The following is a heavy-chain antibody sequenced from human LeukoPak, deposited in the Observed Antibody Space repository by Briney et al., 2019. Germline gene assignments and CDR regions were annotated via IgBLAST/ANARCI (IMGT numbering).Heavy chain of an antibody. CDR3: AGLTTVTTSGTGYYYYYYMDV. Sequence: PGGTLRLSCAASGFTFSSYSMNWVRQAPGKGLEWVSSISSSSSYIYYADSVKGRFTISRDNAKNSLYLQMNSLRVEDTAVYYCAGLTTVTTSGTGYYYYYYMDVWGKGTTVTVSS. J-gene: IGHJ6*03. CDR1: GFTFSSYS. CDR2: ISSSSSYI. V-gene: IGHV3-21*01. D-gene: IGHD4-17*01.